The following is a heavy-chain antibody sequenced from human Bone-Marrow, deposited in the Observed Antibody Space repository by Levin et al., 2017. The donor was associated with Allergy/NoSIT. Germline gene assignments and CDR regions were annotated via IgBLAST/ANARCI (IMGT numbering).Heavy chain of an antibody. CDR1: GFTFSSYT. D-gene: IGHD1-26*01. J-gene: IGHJ4*02. CDR2: ITSTSTTI. Sequence: GESLKISCAASGFTFSSYTMNWVRQAPGKGLEWVSYITSTSTTIHYADSVKGRFTISRDNAKNSLYLQMNSLRAEDTAVYYCATSGSYRFDYWGQGTLVTVSS. CDR3: ATSGSYRFDY. V-gene: IGHV3-48*01.